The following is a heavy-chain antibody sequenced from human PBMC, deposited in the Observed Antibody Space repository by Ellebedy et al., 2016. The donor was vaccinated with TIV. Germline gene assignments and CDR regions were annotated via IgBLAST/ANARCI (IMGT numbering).Heavy chain of an antibody. J-gene: IGHJ4*02. Sequence: SETLSLXXAVSGGSLSAIDWWNWVRQPPGKGLEWIGEVYHDGTTHYNSSLNSRVTMSVDKSKNQVSLRLTSVTAADTAVYYCAGDNTGNSAFDSWGQGILVTVSS. CDR3: AGDNTGNSAFDS. D-gene: IGHD2-21*01. V-gene: IGHV4-4*02. CDR2: VYHDGTT. CDR1: GGSLSAIDW.